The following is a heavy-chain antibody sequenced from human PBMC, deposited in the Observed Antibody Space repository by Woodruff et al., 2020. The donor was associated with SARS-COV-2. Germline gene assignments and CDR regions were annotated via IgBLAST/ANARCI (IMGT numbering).Heavy chain of an antibody. CDR3: ARGLRIRSEFDI. D-gene: IGHD3-3*02. Sequence: CDVDSVKGRFTISRDNAKNSLYLQMNSLRAEDTAVYHCARGLRIRSEFDIWGQRTKVTVSS. V-gene: IGHV3-7*01. J-gene: IGHJ3*02.